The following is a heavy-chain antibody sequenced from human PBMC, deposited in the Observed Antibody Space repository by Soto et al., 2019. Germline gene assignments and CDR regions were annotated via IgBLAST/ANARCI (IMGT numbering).Heavy chain of an antibody. CDR2: FDPEDGET. Sequence: ASVKVSCKVSGYTLTELSMHWVRQAPGKGLEWMGGFDPEDGETIYAQKFQGRVTMTEDTSTDTAYMELSSLRSEDTAVYYCATLHRGYSSSRYDYYYYGMDVWGQGTTVTVSS. CDR3: ATLHRGYSSSRYDYYYYGMDV. V-gene: IGHV1-24*01. D-gene: IGHD6-13*01. CDR1: GYTLTELS. J-gene: IGHJ6*02.